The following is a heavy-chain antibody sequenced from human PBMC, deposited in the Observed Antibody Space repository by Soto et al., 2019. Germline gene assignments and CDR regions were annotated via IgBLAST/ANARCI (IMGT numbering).Heavy chain of an antibody. CDR3: ARVQSGYDFAY. J-gene: IGHJ4*02. CDR2: ISAYNGNT. CDR1: GYTFTSSG. V-gene: IGHV1-18*01. D-gene: IGHD5-12*01. Sequence: QVQLVQSGAEVKKPGASVKVSCKASGYTFTSSGTNWGRQAPEQGLEWMGWISAYNGNTHYAQKLQGRVTMTTDTSTSTAYMELRSLRSDDTAVYYCARVQSGYDFAYWGQGTLVTVSS.